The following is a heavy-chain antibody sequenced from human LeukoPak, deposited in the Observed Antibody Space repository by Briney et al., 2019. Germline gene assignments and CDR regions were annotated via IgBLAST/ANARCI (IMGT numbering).Heavy chain of an antibody. D-gene: IGHD5-18*01. V-gene: IGHV3-23*01. Sequence: PGGSLRLSCAASGFTFSSYGMSWVRQAPGKGLEWVSAISGSGGSTYYADSVEGRFTISRDNSKNTLYLQMNSLRAEDTAVYYCAKDRGSWITANGYWGQGTLVTVSS. J-gene: IGHJ4*02. CDR1: GFTFSSYG. CDR3: AKDRGSWITANGY. CDR2: ISGSGGST.